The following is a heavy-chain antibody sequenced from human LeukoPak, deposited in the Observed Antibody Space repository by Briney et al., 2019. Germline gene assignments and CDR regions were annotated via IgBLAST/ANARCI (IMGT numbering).Heavy chain of an antibody. CDR1: GFTFSSYW. Sequence: GGSLRLSCAASGFTFSSYWMHWVRQAPGKGLVWVSRINSDGSSTSYADSVKGRFTISRDNAKNTLYLQMNSLRAEDTDVYYCARGTSSGWYGPGGYWGQGTLVTVSS. CDR3: ARGTSSGWYGPGGY. D-gene: IGHD6-19*01. J-gene: IGHJ4*02. V-gene: IGHV3-74*01. CDR2: INSDGSST.